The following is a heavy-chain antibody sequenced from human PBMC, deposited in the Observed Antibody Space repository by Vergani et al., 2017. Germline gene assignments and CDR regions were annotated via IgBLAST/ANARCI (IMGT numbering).Heavy chain of an antibody. CDR3: ARGTRYYGSGRYYGMDV. CDR2: INHSGST. V-gene: IGHV4-34*01. CDR1: GGSFSGYY. D-gene: IGHD3-10*01. J-gene: IGHJ6*02. Sequence: QVQLQQWGAGLLKPSETLSLTCAVYGGSFSGYYWSWIRQPPGKGLEWIGEINHSGSTNYNPSLKSRVTISVDTSKNQFSLKLSSVTAADTAVYYCARGTRYYGSGRYYGMDVWGQ.